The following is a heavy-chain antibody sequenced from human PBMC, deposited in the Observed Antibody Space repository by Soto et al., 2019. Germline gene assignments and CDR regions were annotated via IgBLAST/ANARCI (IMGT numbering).Heavy chain of an antibody. Sequence: GASVKVSCKASGYTFTGYYMHWVRQAPGQGLEWMGWINPNSGGTNYAQKFQGRVTMTRDTSISTAYMELSRLRSDDTAVYYCARTTYCGGDCYYYYYGMDVWGQGTTVTVSS. CDR3: ARTTYCGGDCYYYYYGMDV. J-gene: IGHJ6*02. CDR1: GYTFTGYY. V-gene: IGHV1-2*02. D-gene: IGHD2-21*02. CDR2: INPNSGGT.